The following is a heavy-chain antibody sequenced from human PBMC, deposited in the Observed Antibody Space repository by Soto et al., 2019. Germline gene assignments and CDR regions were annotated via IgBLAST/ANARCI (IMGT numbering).Heavy chain of an antibody. V-gene: IGHV1-8*01. CDR1: GYTFTSYD. D-gene: IGHD3-10*01. CDR3: ARGWYYGSGSPFDP. J-gene: IGHJ5*02. CDR2: MNPNSGNT. Sequence: QVQLVQSGAEVKKPGASVKVSCRASGYTFTSYDINWVRQATGQGLEWMGWMNPNSGNTGYEQKFQGRVTMTRNTCISTAYMELSSLRSEHTAVYYCARGWYYGSGSPFDPWGQGTLVTVSS.